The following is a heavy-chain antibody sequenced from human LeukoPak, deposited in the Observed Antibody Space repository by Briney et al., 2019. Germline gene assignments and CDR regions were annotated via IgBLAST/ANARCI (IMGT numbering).Heavy chain of an antibody. CDR3: ARTTSMTASGYDY. CDR2: INPDTGDK. CDR1: GYTFTNYH. J-gene: IGHJ4*02. V-gene: IGHV1-8*03. D-gene: IGHD2-21*02. Sequence: ASVKVSCKASGYTFTNYHINWVRQASGQGLEWMTWINPDTGDKGYARKFQDRVTITTDTSISAAYMELSSLSSEDTAVYFCARTTSMTASGYDYWGQGTLVSVSS.